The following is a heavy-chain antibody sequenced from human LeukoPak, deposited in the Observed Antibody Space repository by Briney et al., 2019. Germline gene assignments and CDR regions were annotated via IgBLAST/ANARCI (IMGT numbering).Heavy chain of an antibody. V-gene: IGHV3-48*01. J-gene: IGHJ6*03. CDR2: ISSTSSTV. CDR3: ARVGFTMVRGAPNYYYYMDV. CDR1: GFTFSSYS. Sequence: GGSLRLSCAVSGFTFSSYSMTWVRQAPGKGLEWVSYISSTSSTVYYADSVKGRFTISRDNVKNSLYLQMNSLRAEDTAVYYCARVGFTMVRGAPNYYYYMDVWGKGTTVTVSS. D-gene: IGHD3-10*01.